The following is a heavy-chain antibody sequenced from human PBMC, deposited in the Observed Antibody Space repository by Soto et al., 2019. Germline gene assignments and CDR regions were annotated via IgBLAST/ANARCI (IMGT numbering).Heavy chain of an antibody. CDR2: INGNSGST. D-gene: IGHD2-21*01. CDR3: AKYSPYMIAT. Sequence: GGSLRLSCAASGFTFSSYAMSWVRQAPGKGLEWVSVINGNSGSTYYAASVKGRFTISRDNSKSTLYLQMNNLRAEDTAVYYCAKYSPYMIATWGQVTLVTVSS. J-gene: IGHJ5*02. CDR1: GFTFSSYA. V-gene: IGHV3-23*01.